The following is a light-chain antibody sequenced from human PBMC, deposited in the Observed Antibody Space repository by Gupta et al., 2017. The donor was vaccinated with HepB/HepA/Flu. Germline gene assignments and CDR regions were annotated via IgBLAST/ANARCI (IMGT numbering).Light chain of an antibody. Sequence: QSVLTPPPSVSGAPGQRVTISCTGSSSNIGAGYDVHWYQQLPGTAPKLLIYRNNNRPSGVPDRFSGSKSGTSASLAITGLQAEDEADYYCQSYDSSLIGSVFGTGTKVTVL. CDR3: QSYDSSLIGSV. CDR1: SSNIGAGYD. CDR2: RNN. J-gene: IGLJ1*01. V-gene: IGLV1-40*01.